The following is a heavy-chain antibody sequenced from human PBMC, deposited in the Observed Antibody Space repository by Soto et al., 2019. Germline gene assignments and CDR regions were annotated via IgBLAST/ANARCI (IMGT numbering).Heavy chain of an antibody. CDR2: ISSSSSYI. CDR1: GFTFCSYT. J-gene: IGHJ4*02. V-gene: IGHV3-21*01. Sequence: EVQLVESGGGMVKPGGSLSLSCAASGFTFCSYTMNWVREAPGNGLEWGSAISSSSSYIYYADSVKGRFTISRDTAKNSLYLQMNSLRAEDTAVYYWDRDREDYGGDEGTLYWGQGTLVTVSS. D-gene: IGHD4-17*01. CDR3: DRDREDYGGDEGTLY.